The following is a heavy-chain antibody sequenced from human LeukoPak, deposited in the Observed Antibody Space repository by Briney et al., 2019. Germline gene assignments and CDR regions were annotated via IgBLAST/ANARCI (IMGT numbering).Heavy chain of an antibody. D-gene: IGHD2/OR15-2a*01. J-gene: IGHJ4*02. Sequence: PSETLSLTCTVSGGSITNYYWSWIRQPPGKGLEWIGYIHNGGSTNHDPSLKSRATISIDTSRNQFSLNLNSLTAADTAVYYCAGGILLAQGDYWGQGTLVTVSS. CDR3: AGGILLAQGDY. CDR2: IHNGGST. V-gene: IGHV4-4*08. CDR1: GGSITNYY.